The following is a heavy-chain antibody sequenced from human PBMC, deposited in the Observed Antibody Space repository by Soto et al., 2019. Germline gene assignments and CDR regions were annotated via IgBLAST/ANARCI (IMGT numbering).Heavy chain of an antibody. Sequence: WTWIRQPAGKGLEWIGRIHTSGSSNYNPSLKSRVTMSVDTSKNQFSLKLTSVTAADTAVYYCAGAKDLSPSEWGQGTLVTVSS. V-gene: IGHV4-4*07. J-gene: IGHJ4*02. CDR3: AGAKDLSPSE. CDR2: IHTSGSS.